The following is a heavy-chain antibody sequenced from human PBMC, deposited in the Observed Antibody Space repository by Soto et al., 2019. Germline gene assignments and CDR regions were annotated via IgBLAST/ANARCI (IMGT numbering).Heavy chain of an antibody. CDR2: ISSNSAYI. J-gene: IGHJ5*02. CDR1: GFTFRSFT. CDR3: TRDASRDSSARGWFDP. Sequence: GGSLGLSCAASGFTFRSFTMNWVRQAPGKGLEWVSTISSNSAYIYYTDALRGRFTISRDNAKNSLHLQMNSLRAEDTAVYYCTRDASRDSSARGWFDPWGPGTLVTVSS. V-gene: IGHV3-21*01. D-gene: IGHD6-13*01.